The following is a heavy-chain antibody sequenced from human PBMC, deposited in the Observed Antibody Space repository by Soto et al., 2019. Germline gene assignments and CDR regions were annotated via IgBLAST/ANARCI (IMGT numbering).Heavy chain of an antibody. CDR1: GDSIGGVGY. CDR3: ARSGVTGIVIPSPGVDP. CDR2: ISSSGST. J-gene: IGHJ5*02. D-gene: IGHD2-21*02. V-gene: IGHV4-31*03. Sequence: SETLSLTCTVSGDSIGGVGYWSWIRQFPGRGLEWIGCISSSGSTYYNPALNNRISLSLDTSQNQFSLKLLSVTAADTAIYYCARSGVTGIVIPSPGVDPWGQGTRVSASS.